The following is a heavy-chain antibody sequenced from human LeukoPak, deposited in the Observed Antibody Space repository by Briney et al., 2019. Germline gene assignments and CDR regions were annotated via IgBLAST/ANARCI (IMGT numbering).Heavy chain of an antibody. D-gene: IGHD3-22*01. CDR3: ARVSGYYLDY. V-gene: IGHV3-30-3*01. J-gene: IGHJ4*02. CDR1: GFTFSGYA. Sequence: PGGSLRLSCAASGFTFSGYAMHWVRQAPGKGLEWVAVISYDGSNKYYADSVKGRFTISRDNSKNTLYLQMNSLRAEDTAVYYCARVSGYYLDYWGQGTLVTVSS. CDR2: ISYDGSNK.